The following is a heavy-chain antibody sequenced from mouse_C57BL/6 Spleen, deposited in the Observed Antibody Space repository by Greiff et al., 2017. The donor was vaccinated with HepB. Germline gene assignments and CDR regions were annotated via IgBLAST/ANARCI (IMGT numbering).Heavy chain of an antibody. J-gene: IGHJ2*01. CDR1: GFTFSSYG. V-gene: IGHV5-6*02. Sequence: DVMLVESGGDLVKPGGSLKLSCAASGFTFSSYGMSWVRQTPDKRLEWVATISSGGSYPYYPDSVKGRFTISRDKAKNTLYLQMSSLKSEDTAMYYCARRGSNPYYFDYWGQGTTLTVSS. CDR3: ARRGSNPYYFDY. D-gene: IGHD2-5*01. CDR2: ISSGGSYP.